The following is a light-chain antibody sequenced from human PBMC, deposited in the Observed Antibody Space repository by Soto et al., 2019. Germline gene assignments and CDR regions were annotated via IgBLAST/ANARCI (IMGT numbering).Light chain of an antibody. Sequence: EIVLTQSPGTLSLSPGERAALSSRASQTVSTNYLAWYQQKPGQAPRLLIYGASTRATGIPARFSGSGSGTEFTLSISSLQSEDFAVYYCQQFNNWPWTFGQGTKV. J-gene: IGKJ1*01. V-gene: IGKV3-15*01. CDR1: QTVSTN. CDR3: QQFNNWPWT. CDR2: GAS.